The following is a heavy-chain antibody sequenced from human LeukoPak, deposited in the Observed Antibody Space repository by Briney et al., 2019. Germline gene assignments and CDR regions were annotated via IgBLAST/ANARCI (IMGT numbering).Heavy chain of an antibody. D-gene: IGHD2-15*01. J-gene: IGHJ4*02. CDR3: ARTEGYCSGGSCYARDY. CDR1: GYTFTGYY. V-gene: IGHV1-2*06. CDR2: INPNSGGT. Sequence: ASVKVSCKASGYTFTGYYMHWVRQAPGQGLEWMGRINPNSGGTNYAQKFQGRVTMTRDTSISTAYMELSSLRSDDTAVYYCARTEGYCSGGSCYARDYWGQGTLVTVSS.